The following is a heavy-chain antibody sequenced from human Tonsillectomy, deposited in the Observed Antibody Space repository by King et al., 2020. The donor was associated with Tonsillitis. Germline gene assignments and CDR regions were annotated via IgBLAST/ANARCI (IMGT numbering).Heavy chain of an antibody. V-gene: IGHV1-69*09. D-gene: IGHD2-8*01. CDR1: GGTFSSYT. CDR2: IIPILGIA. CDR3: ASGRMADVFDI. J-gene: IGHJ3*02. Sequence: VQLVQSGAEVKKPGSSVKVSCKASGGTFSSYTINWVRQAPGQGLEWMGRIIPILGIANHAQKFQGRVTITADKTTSTAYMELSSLGSEDTAVYYCASGRMADVFDIWGQGTMVTVSS.